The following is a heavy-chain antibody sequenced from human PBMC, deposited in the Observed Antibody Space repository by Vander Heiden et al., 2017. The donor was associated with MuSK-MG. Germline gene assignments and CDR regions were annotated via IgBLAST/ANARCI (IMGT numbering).Heavy chain of an antibody. CDR1: GGSFSGYY. D-gene: IGHD2-15*01. V-gene: IGHV4-34*01. J-gene: IGHJ4*02. CDR2: INHSGST. CDR3: ARGLCSGGSCYSGYGRYFDY. Sequence: QVQLQQWGAGLLKPSATLSLTCAVYGGSFSGYYCSWIRPPSGKGLGWIGEINHSGSTNYNPSLKSRVTISVETSKNQFSLKLSSVTAADTAVYYCARGLCSGGSCYSGYGRYFDYWGQGTLVTVSS.